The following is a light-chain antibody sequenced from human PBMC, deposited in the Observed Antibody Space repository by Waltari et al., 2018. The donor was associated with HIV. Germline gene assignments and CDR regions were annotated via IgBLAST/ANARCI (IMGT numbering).Light chain of an antibody. CDR2: DAS. CDR3: QHRKEWPPGAT. Sequence: EIVLTQSPATLSLSPGERATLSCRASQSVSTYLAWYQKRPGQAPRLLIYDASNRATGIPARFSGSGSVTDVTLTISSLEPEDFAVYYCQHRKEWPPGATFGPGTKVDVK. J-gene: IGKJ3*01. V-gene: IGKV3-11*01. CDR1: QSVSTY.